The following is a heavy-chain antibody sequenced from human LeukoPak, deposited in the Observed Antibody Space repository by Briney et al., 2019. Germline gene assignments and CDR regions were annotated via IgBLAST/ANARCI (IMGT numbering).Heavy chain of an antibody. D-gene: IGHD5-18*01. V-gene: IGHV4-31*03. CDR3: ARDERGYSYGLYYYYGMDV. J-gene: IGHJ6*02. CDR2: IYYSGST. Sequence: SETLSLTCTVSVGSISSGGYYWSWIRQHPGKGLEWIGYIYYSGSTYYNPSLKSRVTISVDTSKNQFSLKLSPVTAADTAVYYCARDERGYSYGLYYYYGMDVWGQGTTVTVSS. CDR1: VGSISSGGYY.